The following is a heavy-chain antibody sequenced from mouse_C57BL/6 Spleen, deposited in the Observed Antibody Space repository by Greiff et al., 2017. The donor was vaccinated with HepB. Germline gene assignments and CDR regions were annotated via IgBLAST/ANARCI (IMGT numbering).Heavy chain of an antibody. CDR2: INPGSGGT. CDR1: GYAFTNYL. V-gene: IGHV1-54*01. D-gene: IGHD2-1*01. J-gene: IGHJ2*01. Sequence: VQLQQSGAELVRPGTSVKVSCKASGYAFTNYLIEWVKQRPGQGLEWIGVINPGSGGTNYNEKFKGKATLTADKSSSTAYMQLSSLTSEDSAVYFCARGGGNYPFDYWGQGTTLTVSS. CDR3: ARGGGNYPFDY.